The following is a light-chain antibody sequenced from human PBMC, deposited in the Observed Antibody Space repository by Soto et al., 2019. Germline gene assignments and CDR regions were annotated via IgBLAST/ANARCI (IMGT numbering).Light chain of an antibody. Sequence: EIVLTQAPGTLSWSPGERATLCCRASQSVSSTYIAWYQQKFGQAPRLLIYGASSRATGIPDRFSGSGSGTDFTLTISRLEPEDFAVYYCQQYNNSPLTFGGGTKVDI. V-gene: IGKV3-20*01. J-gene: IGKJ4*01. CDR2: GAS. CDR3: QQYNNSPLT. CDR1: QSVSSTY.